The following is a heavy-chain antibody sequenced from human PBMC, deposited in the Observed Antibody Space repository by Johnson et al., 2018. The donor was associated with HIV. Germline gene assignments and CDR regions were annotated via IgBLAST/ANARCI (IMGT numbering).Heavy chain of an antibody. Sequence: VQLVESGGGVVQPGRSLRLSCAASGFTFDDYGMSWVRQAPGKGLEWVSAISGSAISTYYADSVKGRFTISRDNSKNTLYLQMSSLRVDDTAIYYCARVRAGRENAFDIWGQGTMVTVSS. CDR2: ISGSAIST. V-gene: IGHV3-23*04. J-gene: IGHJ3*02. CDR1: GFTFDDYG. D-gene: IGHD1-26*01. CDR3: ARVRAGRENAFDI.